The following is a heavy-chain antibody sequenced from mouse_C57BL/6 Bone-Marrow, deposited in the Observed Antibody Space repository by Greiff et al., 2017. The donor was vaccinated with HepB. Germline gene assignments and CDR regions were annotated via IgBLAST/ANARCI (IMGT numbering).Heavy chain of an antibody. CDR1: GYTFTDYE. V-gene: IGHV1-15*01. Sequence: VQLQESGAELVRPGASVTLSCKASGYTFTDYEMHWVKQTPVHGLEWIGAIDPETGGTAYNQKFKGKAILTADKSSSTAYMELRSLTSEDSALYYCTRRIYYGNYSWFAYWGQGTLVTVSA. D-gene: IGHD2-1*01. J-gene: IGHJ3*01. CDR3: TRRIYYGNYSWFAY. CDR2: IDPETGGT.